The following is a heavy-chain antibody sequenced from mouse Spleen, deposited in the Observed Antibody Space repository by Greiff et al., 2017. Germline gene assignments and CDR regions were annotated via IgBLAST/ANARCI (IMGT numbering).Heavy chain of an antibody. CDR2: ISYSGST. J-gene: IGHJ3*01. CDR1: GDSITSGY. Sequence: EVNVVESGPSLVKPSQTLSLTCSVTGDSITSGYWNWIRKFPGNKLEYMGYISYSGSTYCNPSLKSRISITRDTSKNQYYLQLNSVTTEDTATYYCARSYYGSSYVAYWGQGTLVTVSA. D-gene: IGHD1-1*01. V-gene: IGHV3-8*02. CDR3: ARSYYGSSYVAY.